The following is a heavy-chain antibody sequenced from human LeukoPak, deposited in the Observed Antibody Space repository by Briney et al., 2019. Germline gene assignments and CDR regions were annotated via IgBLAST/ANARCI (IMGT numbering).Heavy chain of an antibody. Sequence: SETLSLTCTGSGGSISSYYWSWIRQPPGKGLEWIGYISYSGSTNYNPSLKSRVTISLDTSKNQFSLKLSSVTAADTAVYYCAGHHPRNTVDFWGQGTLVTVSS. CDR1: GGSISSYY. J-gene: IGHJ4*02. CDR3: AGHHPRNTVDF. D-gene: IGHD2/OR15-2a*01. CDR2: ISYSGST. V-gene: IGHV4-59*08.